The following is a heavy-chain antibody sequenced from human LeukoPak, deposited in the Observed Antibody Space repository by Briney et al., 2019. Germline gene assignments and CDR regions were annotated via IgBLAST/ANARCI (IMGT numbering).Heavy chain of an antibody. CDR2: IYPGDSDT. J-gene: IGHJ4*02. CDR1: GYSFTSFW. D-gene: IGHD1-26*01. Sequence: GESLKISCKGSGYSFTSFWIAWVRQMPGKGLEWMGIIYPGDSDTRYSPSFEGQVTFSADKSISTAYLQWSSLKASDTAMYYCARGRYSGTYLSYFDYWAPESLVTVSS. V-gene: IGHV5-51*01. CDR3: ARGRYSGTYLSYFDY.